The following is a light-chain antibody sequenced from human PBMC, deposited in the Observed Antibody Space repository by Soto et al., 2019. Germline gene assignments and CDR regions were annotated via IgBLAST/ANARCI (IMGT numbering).Light chain of an antibody. V-gene: IGKV1-9*01. CDR3: QQLNNYPLT. CDR1: QGISSY. CDR2: AAS. J-gene: IGKJ4*01. Sequence: DIQLTQSPSFLSASVGDRVTITCRASQGISSYLAWYQQKPGKAPKLLISAASTLQSGVPSRFSGSGSGTEFTLTISSLQPEDFATYYCQQLNNYPLTFGGGTKVDIK.